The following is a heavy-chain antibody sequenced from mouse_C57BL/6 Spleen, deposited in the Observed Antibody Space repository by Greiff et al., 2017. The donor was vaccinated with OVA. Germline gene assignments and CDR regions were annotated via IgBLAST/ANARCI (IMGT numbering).Heavy chain of an antibody. CDR3: ARNGYDGYEVAMDY. J-gene: IGHJ4*01. CDR2: IYPGSGST. Sequence: QVQLQQPGAELVKPGASVKMSCTASGYTFTSYWIPWVKQRPGQGLEWIGCIYPGSGSTNYAEKFQSKATLTVDTSSSTAYLQLSSLTSEDTAVYYYARNGYDGYEVAMDYWGQGTSVTVSS. D-gene: IGHD2-2*01. V-gene: IGHV1-55*01. CDR1: GYTFTSYW.